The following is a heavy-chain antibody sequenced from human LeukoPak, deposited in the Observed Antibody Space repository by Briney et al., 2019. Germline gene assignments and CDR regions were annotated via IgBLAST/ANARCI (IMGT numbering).Heavy chain of an antibody. V-gene: IGHV3-23*01. CDR3: AKGPVSTVTTRLDY. CDR2: ISGSGDST. J-gene: IGHJ4*02. D-gene: IGHD4-11*01. Sequence: GGSLRLSCAASGFTFSSYSMNWVRQAPGKGLEWVSAISGSGDSTYYADSVKGRFTISRDNSKNTLYLQMNSLRAEDTAVFYCAKGPVSTVTTRLDYWGQGTLVTVSS. CDR1: GFTFSSYS.